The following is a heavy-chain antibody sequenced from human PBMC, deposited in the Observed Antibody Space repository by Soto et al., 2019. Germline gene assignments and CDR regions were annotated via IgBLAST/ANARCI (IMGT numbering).Heavy chain of an antibody. D-gene: IGHD1-26*01. CDR3: ARGNGIVGGTTYFDS. CDR2: IWYEGINK. Sequence: GGSLRLSCAASGFTFSSHGIHWVRQAPGKGLEWVAGIWYEGINKYYAESVKGRFTISRDNSKNTVYLQMNSLRVGDTAVYYCARGNGIVGGTTYFDSWGQGTLVTVS. J-gene: IGHJ4*02. V-gene: IGHV3-33*01. CDR1: GFTFSSHG.